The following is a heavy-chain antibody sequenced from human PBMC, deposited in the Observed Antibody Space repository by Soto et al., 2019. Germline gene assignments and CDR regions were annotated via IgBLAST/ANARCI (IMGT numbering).Heavy chain of an antibody. J-gene: IGHJ4*02. CDR3: ARAEGLYSYGYKVQQLAHLFDY. Sequence: PSETLSLTCTVSGGSISSGGYYWSWIRQHPGKGLEWIGYIYYSGSTYYNPSLKSRVTISVDTSKNQFSLKLSSVTAADTAVYYCARAEGLYSYGYKVQQLAHLFDYWGQGTLVTVSS. CDR2: IYYSGST. V-gene: IGHV4-31*03. D-gene: IGHD5-18*01. CDR1: GGSISSGGYY.